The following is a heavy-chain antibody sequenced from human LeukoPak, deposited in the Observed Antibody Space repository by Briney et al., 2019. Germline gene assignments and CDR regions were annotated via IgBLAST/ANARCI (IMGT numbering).Heavy chain of an antibody. D-gene: IGHD2-15*01. J-gene: IGHJ4*02. V-gene: IGHV3-15*01. CDR1: GFTFSSYG. CDR2: IKSKTDGGTT. CDR3: TTANSDCSGGSCYDY. Sequence: GGSLRLSCVVSGFTFSSYGMHWVRQAPGKGLEWVGRIKSKTDGGTTDYAAPVKGRFTISRDDSKNTLYLQMNSLKTEDTAVYYCTTANSDCSGGSCYDYWGQGTLVTVSS.